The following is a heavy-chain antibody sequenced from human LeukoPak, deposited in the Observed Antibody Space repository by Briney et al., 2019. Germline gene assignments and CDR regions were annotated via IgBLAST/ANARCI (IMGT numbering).Heavy chain of an antibody. CDR1: GFYVSSNY. V-gene: IGHV3-66*02. CDR3: ATWLVATDAFDI. Sequence: PGGSLRLSCAASGFYVSSNYMGWVRQAPGKGLEWVSVIYSGGSTYYADSVKGRFTISRDNSKNTLYLQMNSLRAEDTAVYYCATWLVATDAFDIWGQGTMVTVSS. CDR2: IYSGGST. J-gene: IGHJ3*02. D-gene: IGHD6-19*01.